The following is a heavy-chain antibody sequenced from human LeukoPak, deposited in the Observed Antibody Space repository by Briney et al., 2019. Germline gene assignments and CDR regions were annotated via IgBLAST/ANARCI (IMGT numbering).Heavy chain of an antibody. CDR3: ARLGTISGVVLIFDY. Sequence: PSETLSLTCTVSGGSINSSTSYWGWIRQPPGKGLEWIGSIYYSGSTYYNPSLKSRVTISVDTSKNQFSLKLSSVTAADTAVYYCARLGTISGVVLIFDYWGQGTLVTVSS. CDR2: IYYSGST. D-gene: IGHD3-3*01. V-gene: IGHV4-39*01. J-gene: IGHJ4*02. CDR1: GGSINSSTSY.